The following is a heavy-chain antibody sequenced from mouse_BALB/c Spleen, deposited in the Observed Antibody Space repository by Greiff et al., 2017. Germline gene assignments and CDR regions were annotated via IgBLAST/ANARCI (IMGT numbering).Heavy chain of an antibody. Sequence: EVMLVESGGGLVQPGGSRKLSCAASGFTFSSFGMHWVRQAPEKGLEWVAYISSGSSTIYYADTVKGRFTISRDNPKNTLFLQMTSLRSEDTAMYYCAKAMDDWGQGTSVTVSS. J-gene: IGHJ4*01. CDR1: GFTFSSFG. CDR3: AKAMDD. V-gene: IGHV5-17*02. CDR2: ISSGSSTI.